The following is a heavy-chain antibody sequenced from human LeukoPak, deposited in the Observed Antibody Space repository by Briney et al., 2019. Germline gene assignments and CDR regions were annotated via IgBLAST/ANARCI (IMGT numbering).Heavy chain of an antibody. CDR3: ARSNSGYSESCY. V-gene: IGHV3-7*01. CDR1: GFTFRGYL. CDR2: IGQDGSVK. Sequence: PGGSLRLSCAASGFTFRGYLMTWVRQAPGKGLEWVANIGQDGSVKYYVDSVKGRFTISRDNAKNSLYLQMNSLRAEDTAVYYCARSNSGYSESCYWGQGTLVTVSS. J-gene: IGHJ4*02. D-gene: IGHD5-12*01.